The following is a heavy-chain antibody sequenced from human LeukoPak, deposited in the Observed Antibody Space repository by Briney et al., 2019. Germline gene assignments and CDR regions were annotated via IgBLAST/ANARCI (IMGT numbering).Heavy chain of an antibody. V-gene: IGHV1-69*01. J-gene: IGHJ4*02. D-gene: IGHD6-19*01. Sequence: GSSVKVSCKASGGTFSSYAISWVRQVPGQGLEWMGGIIPIFGTANYAQKFQGRVTITADESTSTAYMELSSLRSEDTAVYYCARVVGSGWSPDFDYWGQGTLVTVSS. CDR1: GGTFSSYA. CDR3: ARVVGSGWSPDFDY. CDR2: IIPIFGTA.